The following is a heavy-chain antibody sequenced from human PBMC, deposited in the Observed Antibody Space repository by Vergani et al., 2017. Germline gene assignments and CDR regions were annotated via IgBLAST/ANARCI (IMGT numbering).Heavy chain of an antibody. CDR2: ISPKTGDT. J-gene: IGHJ5*01. Sequence: QVLLVQSGAEVKKPGGSMKVSCQASESTFSDNNIHWVRQAPGQGLQWMGWISPKTGDTDYLQRFQDRVTMTRDASTKTVYLKMTRLTSDDTAIYYCAHSWNFGRRDWFDSWGPGTLVTVSS. D-gene: IGHD1-26*01. V-gene: IGHV1-2*02. CDR3: AHSWNFGRRDWFDS. CDR1: ESTFSDNN.